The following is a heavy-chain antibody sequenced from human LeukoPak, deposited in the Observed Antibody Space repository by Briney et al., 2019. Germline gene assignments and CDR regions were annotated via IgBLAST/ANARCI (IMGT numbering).Heavy chain of an antibody. D-gene: IGHD5-24*01. Sequence: GGSLRLSCAASGFTVSSNYMSWVRQAPGKGLEWVSVIYSGGSTYYADSVKGRFTISRDNSKNTLYLQMNSLRAEDTAVYFCAREPRLKRWFEYWGQGTLVTVSS. CDR3: AREPRLKRWFEY. CDR1: GFTVSSNY. CDR2: IYSGGST. J-gene: IGHJ4*02. V-gene: IGHV3-66*01.